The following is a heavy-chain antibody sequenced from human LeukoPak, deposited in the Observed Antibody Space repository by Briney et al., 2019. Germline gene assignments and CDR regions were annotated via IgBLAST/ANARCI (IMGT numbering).Heavy chain of an antibody. CDR1: GFTFDDYA. J-gene: IGHJ4*02. CDR2: ISWNSGSI. Sequence: GGSLRLSCAASGFTFDDYAMHWVRQAPGKGLEWVSGISWNSGSIGYADSVKGRFTISKDNSKNTLYLQMNSLRAEDTAVYYCARDTLGGNDYWGQGTLVTVSS. V-gene: IGHV3-9*01. CDR3: ARDTLGGNDY. D-gene: IGHD3-16*01.